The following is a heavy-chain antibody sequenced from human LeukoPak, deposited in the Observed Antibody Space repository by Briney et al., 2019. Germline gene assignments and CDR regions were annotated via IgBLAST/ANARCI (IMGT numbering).Heavy chain of an antibody. D-gene: IGHD3-10*01. CDR1: GFTVSSNY. J-gene: IGHJ4*02. V-gene: IGHV3-53*01. CDR2: IYSGGTT. Sequence: GGSLRLSCAASGFTVSSNYMSWVRQPPGKGLEWVSVIYSGGTTFYADSVKGRFTISRDNSKNTLYIQMNSLRADDTAVYYCAKLKGWYGEGYFDSWGQGTVVTVSS. CDR3: AKLKGWYGEGYFDS.